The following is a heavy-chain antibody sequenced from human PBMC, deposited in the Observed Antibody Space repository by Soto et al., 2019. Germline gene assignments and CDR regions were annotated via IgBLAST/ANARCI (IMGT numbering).Heavy chain of an antibody. CDR1: GYTFTGYY. V-gene: IGHV1-2*02. Sequence: ASVKVSCKASGYTFTGYYMHWVRQAPGQGLEWMGWINPNSGGTNYAQKFQGRVTMTRDTSISTAYMELSRLRSDDTAVYYCARDLAKGGGSAGFDYWDQGTLVTVSS. CDR3: ARDLAKGGGSAGFDY. D-gene: IGHD1-26*01. J-gene: IGHJ4*02. CDR2: INPNSGGT.